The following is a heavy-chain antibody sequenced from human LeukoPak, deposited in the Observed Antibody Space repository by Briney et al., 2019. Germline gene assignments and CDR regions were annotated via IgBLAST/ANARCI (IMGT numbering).Heavy chain of an antibody. D-gene: IGHD3-22*01. V-gene: IGHV4-39*01. J-gene: IGHJ4*02. CDR3: ARRRYYYDSSGYYVMDYDH. Sequence: SETLSLTCTVSGGSISSSSYYWGWIRQPPGKGLEWIGSIYYSGSTYYNPSLKSRVTISVDTSKNQFSLKLSSVTAADTAVYYCARRRYYYDSSGYYVMDYDHWGQGTLVTVSS. CDR2: IYYSGST. CDR1: GGSISSSSYY.